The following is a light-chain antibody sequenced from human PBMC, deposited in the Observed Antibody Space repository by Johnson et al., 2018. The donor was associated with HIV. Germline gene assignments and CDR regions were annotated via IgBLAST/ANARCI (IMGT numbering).Light chain of an antibody. V-gene: IGLV1-51*01. CDR2: DNN. J-gene: IGLJ1*01. CDR1: SSNIGNNY. CDR3: GTWDSSLGV. Sequence: QSVLTQPPSVSAAPGQKVTISCSGSSSNIGNNYVSWYQQLPGTAPKLLIYDNNKRPSGIPDRFSGSKSGTSATLGITGLQTGDEADYYCGTWDSSLGVFGTWTKVTVL.